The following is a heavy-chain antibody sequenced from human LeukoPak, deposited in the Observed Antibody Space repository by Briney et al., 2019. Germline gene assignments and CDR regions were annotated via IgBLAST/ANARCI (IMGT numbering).Heavy chain of an antibody. CDR2: IYSGGST. V-gene: IGHV3-53*01. D-gene: IGHD3-22*01. J-gene: IGHJ3*02. Sequence: PGGSLRLSCAASGFTVISNYMTWVRQAPGKGLEWVSLIYSGGSTYYADSVKGRFTISRDNSKNTLYLQMNSLRAEDTAVYYCAGGNLGYYDLGIWGQGTMVTVSS. CDR3: AGGNLGYYDLGI. CDR1: GFTVISNY.